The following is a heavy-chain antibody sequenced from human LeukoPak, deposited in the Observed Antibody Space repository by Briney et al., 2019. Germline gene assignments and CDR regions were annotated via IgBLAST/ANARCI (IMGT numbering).Heavy chain of an antibody. J-gene: IGHJ4*02. CDR1: GFTFTSYA. Sequence: GGSLRLSCAASGFTFTSYAMSWVRQAPGKGLEWAALIQYDGSNKYYADSVKGRFTISRDNSKNTLYLQMNSLRAEDTAVYYCARDRDDILPGYYKFDYWGQGTLVTVSS. V-gene: IGHV3-30*04. CDR3: ARDRDDILPGYYKFDY. D-gene: IGHD3-9*01. CDR2: IQYDGSNK.